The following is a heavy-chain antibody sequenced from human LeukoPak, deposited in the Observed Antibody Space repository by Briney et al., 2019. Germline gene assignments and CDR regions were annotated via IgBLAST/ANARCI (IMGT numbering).Heavy chain of an antibody. CDR2: ISYDGSNK. V-gene: IGHV3-30*03. D-gene: IGHD6-13*01. Sequence: GGSLRLSCAASGFTFSSYGMHWVRQAPGKGLEWVAVISYDGSNKYYADSVKGRFTVSRDNSKNTLYLQMNSLRAEDTAVYYCATSGSSSWYGTYYFDYWGQGTLVTVSS. CDR3: ATSGSSSWYGTYYFDY. J-gene: IGHJ4*02. CDR1: GFTFSSYG.